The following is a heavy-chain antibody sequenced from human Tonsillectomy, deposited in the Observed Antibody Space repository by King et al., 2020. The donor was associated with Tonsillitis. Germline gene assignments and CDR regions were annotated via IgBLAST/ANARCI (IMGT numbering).Heavy chain of an antibody. J-gene: IGHJ4*02. CDR1: GFTVSSNN. CDR2: IYSGGST. V-gene: IGHV3-53*01. Sequence: VQLVESGGGLIQPGGSLRLSFAASGFTVSSNNMSWVRQAPGKGLEGVSVIYSGGSTYYADPVKGRFTISRDNSKNTLYLQMNSLRADDTAVYYCASAIIAVAGLSFDYWGQGTLVTVSS. CDR3: ASAIIAVAGLSFDY. D-gene: IGHD6-19*01.